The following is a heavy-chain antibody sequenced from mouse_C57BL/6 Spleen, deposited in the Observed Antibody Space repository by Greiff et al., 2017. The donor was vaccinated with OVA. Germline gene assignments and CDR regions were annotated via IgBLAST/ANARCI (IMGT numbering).Heavy chain of an antibody. CDR2: IRLKSDNYAT. D-gene: IGHD1-1*01. V-gene: IGHV6-3*01. Sequence: EVKVVESGGGLVQPGGSMKLSCVASGFTFSNYWMNWVRQSPEKGLEWVAQIRLKSDNYATNYAESVKGRFTISRDDSKSSVYLQMNNLRAEDTGIYYCTGGSYYYKGYFDYWGQGTTLTVSS. CDR1: GFTFSNYW. J-gene: IGHJ2*01. CDR3: TGGSYYYKGYFDY.